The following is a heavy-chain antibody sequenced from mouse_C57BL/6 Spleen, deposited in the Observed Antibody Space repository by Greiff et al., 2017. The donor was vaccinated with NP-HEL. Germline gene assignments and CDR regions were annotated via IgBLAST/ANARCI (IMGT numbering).Heavy chain of an antibody. D-gene: IGHD4-1*01. J-gene: IGHJ1*03. V-gene: IGHV2-2*01. CDR1: GFSLTSYG. Sequence: VQGVESGPGLVQPSQSLSITCTVSGFSLTSYGVHWVRQSPGKGLEWLGVIWSGGSTDYNAAFISRLSISKDNSKSQVFFKMNSLQADDTAIYYCARMAGTRYFDVWGTGTTVTVSS. CDR2: IWSGGST. CDR3: ARMAGTRYFDV.